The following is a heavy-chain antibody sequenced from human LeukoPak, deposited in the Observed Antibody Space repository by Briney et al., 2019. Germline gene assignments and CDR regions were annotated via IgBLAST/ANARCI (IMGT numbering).Heavy chain of an antibody. CDR1: GYTFTGYY. Sequence: GASVKVSCKASGYTFTGYYMHWVRQAPGQGLEWMGRINPNSGGTNYAQKFQGRVTMTRDTSISTAYMELSRLRSDDTAVYYCARLIPPNFGQVVPAAIGEYFQHWGQGTLVTVSS. CDR2: INPNSGGT. D-gene: IGHD2-2*02. CDR3: ARLIPPNFGQVVPAAIGEYFQH. J-gene: IGHJ1*01. V-gene: IGHV1-2*06.